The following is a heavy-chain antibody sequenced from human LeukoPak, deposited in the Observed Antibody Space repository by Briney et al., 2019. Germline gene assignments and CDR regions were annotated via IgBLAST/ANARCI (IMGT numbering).Heavy chain of an antibody. CDR3: ARGVYYYDSSGHSGDY. CDR1: GGSISSYY. J-gene: IGHJ4*02. V-gene: IGHV4-59*01. D-gene: IGHD3-22*01. CDR2: IYYSGST. Sequence: SETLSLTCTVSGGSISSYYWSWIRQPPGKGLEWIGYIYYSGSTNYNPSLKSRVTISVDTSKNQFSLKLSSVTAADTAVYYCARGVYYYDSSGHSGDYWGQGTLVTVSS.